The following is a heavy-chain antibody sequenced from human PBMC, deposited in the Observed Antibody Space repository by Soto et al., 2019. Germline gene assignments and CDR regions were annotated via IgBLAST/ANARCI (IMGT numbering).Heavy chain of an antibody. V-gene: IGHV3-48*01. CDR2: ISSSSTI. J-gene: IGHJ6*03. CDR3: ARKTLHSSSPLTYYYSYYMDV. CDR1: GFTFSSYS. D-gene: IGHD6-13*01. Sequence: GGSLRLSCAASGFTFSSYSMNWVRQAPGKGLEWVSYISSSSTIYYADSVKGRFTISRDNAKNSLYLQMNSLRAEDTAVYYCARKTLHSSSPLTYYYSYYMDVWGKGTTVTVSS.